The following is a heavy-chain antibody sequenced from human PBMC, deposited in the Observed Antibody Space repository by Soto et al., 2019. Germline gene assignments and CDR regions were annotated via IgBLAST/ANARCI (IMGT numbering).Heavy chain of an antibody. CDR1: DSTFTGMD. D-gene: IGHD7-27*01. V-gene: IGHV1-8*01. CDR3: ARSHMGTGVHFDS. CDR2: MNPNTGGT. J-gene: IGHJ4*02. Sequence: QVQLVQPGVEVRNPGPSGRFSCRPPDSTFTGMDITGGHQPTGQGFEWMGWMNPNTGGTGPIQKFQGRVTMTRDTSINTAYLELSSLTVEDTAIYYCARSHMGTGVHFDSWGQGTLVTVSS.